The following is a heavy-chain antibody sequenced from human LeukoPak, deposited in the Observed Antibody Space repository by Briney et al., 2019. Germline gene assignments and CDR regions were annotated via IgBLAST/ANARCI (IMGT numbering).Heavy chain of an antibody. D-gene: IGHD6-19*01. J-gene: IGHJ4*02. CDR2: IYSGGST. CDR1: GFTVSSNY. V-gene: IGHV3-66*01. CDR3: ARGFGYSSGWYVDY. Sequence: GGSLRLSCAASGFTVSSNYMSWVRQAPGKGLEWVSVIYSGGSTYYADSVKGRFTISRDNSKNTLYLQMNSLRAEDTAAYYCARGFGYSSGWYVDYWGQGTLVTVSS.